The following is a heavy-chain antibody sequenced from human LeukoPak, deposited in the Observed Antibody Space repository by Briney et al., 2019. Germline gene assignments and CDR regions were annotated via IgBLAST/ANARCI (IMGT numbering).Heavy chain of an antibody. CDR3: ATHPLLDY. D-gene: IGHD3-16*02. CDR1: GDSIRRDNYY. CDR2: IYYSGST. V-gene: IGHV4-39*01. Sequence: PETLSLTCTVSGDSIRRDNYYWGWIRQPPGKGLEWIGSIYYSGSTYYNPSLKSRVSISVDPSKSQFSLKLTSVTAADTAVYYCATHPLLDYWGQGSLVTVSS. J-gene: IGHJ4*02.